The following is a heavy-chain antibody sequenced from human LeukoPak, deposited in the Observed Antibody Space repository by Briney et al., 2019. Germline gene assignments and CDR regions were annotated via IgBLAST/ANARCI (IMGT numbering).Heavy chain of an antibody. V-gene: IGHV4-4*07. CDR2: IYTSGST. J-gene: IGHJ4*02. Sequence: SETLSLTCTVSGGSISSYYWSWIRQPAGKGLEWIGRIYTSGSTNYNPSLKSRVTISVDKSKNQFSLKLGSVTAADTAVYYCASDLYGSGSPQWGQGTLVTVSS. CDR3: ASDLYGSGSPQ. D-gene: IGHD3-10*01. CDR1: GGSISSYY.